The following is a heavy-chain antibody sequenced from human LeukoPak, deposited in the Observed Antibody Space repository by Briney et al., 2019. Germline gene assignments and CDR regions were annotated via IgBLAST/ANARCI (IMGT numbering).Heavy chain of an antibody. CDR3: ARDRNYYDSSGYSAFDI. J-gene: IGHJ3*02. V-gene: IGHV3-48*02. D-gene: IGHD3-22*01. CDR2: ISSSSSTI. CDR1: GFTFSSYS. Sequence: PGGSLRLSCAASGFTFSSYSMNWVRQAPGKGLEWVSYISSSSSTIYYADSMKGRFTISRDNAKNSLYLQMNSLRDEDTAVYYCARDRNYYDSSGYSAFDIWGQGTMVTVSS.